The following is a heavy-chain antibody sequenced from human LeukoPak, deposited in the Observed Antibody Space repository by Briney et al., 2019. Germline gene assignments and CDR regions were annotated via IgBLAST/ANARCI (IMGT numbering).Heavy chain of an antibody. CDR2: ISYYGSNK. Sequence: GGSLRLSCAASGFTFSSYAMHWVRQAPGKGLEWVAVISYYGSNKYYADSVKGRFTISRDNSKNTLYLQMNSLRAEDTAVYYCARDQVGDYYFDYWGQGTLVTVSS. CDR1: GFTFSSYA. D-gene: IGHD3-16*01. CDR3: ARDQVGDYYFDY. J-gene: IGHJ4*02. V-gene: IGHV3-30-3*01.